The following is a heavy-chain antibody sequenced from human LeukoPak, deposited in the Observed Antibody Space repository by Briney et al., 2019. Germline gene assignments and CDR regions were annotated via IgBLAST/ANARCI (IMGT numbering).Heavy chain of an antibody. V-gene: IGHV1-2*02. CDR3: ARGVSLEDSSSWCSSDY. CDR1: GYTFTGYY. Sequence: WASVKVSCKASGYTFTGYYMHWVRQAPGQGLEWMGWINPNSGGTNYAQKFQGRVTMTRDTSISTAYMELSRLRSDDTAVYYCARGVSLEDSSSWCSSDYWGQGTLVTVSS. CDR2: INPNSGGT. J-gene: IGHJ4*02. D-gene: IGHD6-13*01.